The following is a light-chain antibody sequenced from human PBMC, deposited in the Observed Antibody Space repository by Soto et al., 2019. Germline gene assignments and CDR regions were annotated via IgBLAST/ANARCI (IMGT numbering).Light chain of an antibody. CDR1: QSVSSY. CDR3: QQRNYWQVT. CDR2: DVS. Sequence: VVTQSPVTVSLSPGERATLSCRASQSVSSYLAWYQQKPGPAPRLLIYDVSNRATGIPARFSGIGSGTDFTLNISSLQPEDGAVDYGQQRNYWQVTFGQGTRLDI. J-gene: IGKJ5*01. V-gene: IGKV3-11*01.